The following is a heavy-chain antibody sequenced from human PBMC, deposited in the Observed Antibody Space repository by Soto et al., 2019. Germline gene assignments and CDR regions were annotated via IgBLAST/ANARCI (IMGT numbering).Heavy chain of an antibody. V-gene: IGHV4-34*01. CDR3: ARAWGHAADI. CDR2: INHSGST. J-gene: IGHJ3*02. Sequence: QVQLQQWGAGLLKPSETLSLTCAVYGGSFSGYYWSWIRQPPGKGLEWIGEINHSGSTNYNPSLTSRVTISVDTSKNQFSLKLSSVTAADTAVYYCARAWGHAADIWGQGTMVTVSS. D-gene: IGHD7-27*01. CDR1: GGSFSGYY.